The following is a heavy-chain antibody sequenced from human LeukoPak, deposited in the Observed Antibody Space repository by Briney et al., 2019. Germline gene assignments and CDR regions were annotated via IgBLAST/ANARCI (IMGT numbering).Heavy chain of an antibody. CDR2: ISWNSGSI. J-gene: IGHJ4*02. CDR1: GFTFDDYA. Sequence: GGTLRLSCAASGFTFDDYAMHWVRQAPGKGLEWVSGISWNSGSIGYADSVKGRFTISRDNANNSLYLQMNSLRAEDTALYYCAKAIGTASGWFKGAGYWGQGTLVAVSS. V-gene: IGHV3-9*01. CDR3: AKAIGTASGWFKGAGY. D-gene: IGHD6-19*01.